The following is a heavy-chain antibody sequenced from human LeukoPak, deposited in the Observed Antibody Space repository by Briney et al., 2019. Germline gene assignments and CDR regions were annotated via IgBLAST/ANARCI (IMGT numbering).Heavy chain of an antibody. CDR1: GGSFSGYY. Sequence: SETLSLTCAVYGGSFSGYYWSWIRQPPGKGLEWIGEINHSGSTNYNPSLKSRVTISVDTSKNQFALNLSSVTAADTAVFYCARSRGWLQSHHLEYWGQGTLVTVSS. J-gene: IGHJ4*02. D-gene: IGHD5-24*01. CDR2: INHSGST. CDR3: ARSRGWLQSHHLEY. V-gene: IGHV4-34*01.